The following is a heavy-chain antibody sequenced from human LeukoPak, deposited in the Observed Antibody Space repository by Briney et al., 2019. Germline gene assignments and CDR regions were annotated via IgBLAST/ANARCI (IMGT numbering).Heavy chain of an antibody. V-gene: IGHV3-53*01. CDR1: GFTVSSKY. D-gene: IGHD3-10*01. Sequence: GGSLRLSCAASGFTVSSKYMNWVRQAPGKGLEWVSVIESGGSTHYADSVKGRFTVSRDNFQNTLYLQMNSLRAEDTAVYYCARVGSYYDMDVWGQGTTVTVSS. CDR2: IESGGST. CDR3: ARVGSYYDMDV. J-gene: IGHJ6*02.